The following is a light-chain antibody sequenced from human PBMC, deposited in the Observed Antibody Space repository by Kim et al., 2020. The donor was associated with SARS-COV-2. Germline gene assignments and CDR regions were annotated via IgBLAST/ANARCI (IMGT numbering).Light chain of an antibody. CDR1: QSVLYSSNNKNY. J-gene: IGKJ1*01. Sequence: DIVMTQSPDSLAVSLGERATINCKSSQSVLYSSNNKNYLAWYQQKPGQPPKLLIYWASTRESGVPDRVSGSGSGTDFTLTISSLQAEDVAVYYCQQYHTTPWTFGQGTKVDIK. CDR3: QQYHTTPWT. CDR2: WAS. V-gene: IGKV4-1*01.